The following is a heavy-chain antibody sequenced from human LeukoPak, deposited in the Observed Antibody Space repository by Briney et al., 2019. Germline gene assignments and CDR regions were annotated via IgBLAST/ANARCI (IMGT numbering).Heavy chain of an antibody. CDR1: GFTFSSYI. Sequence: PGGSLRLSCAASGFTFSSYIMNWVRQAPGKGLEWVSSISSSSSYIYYADSVKGRFTISRDNAKNSLYLQMNSLRDEDTAVYYCVRLVGSRSCSGGTCYSDYWGQGTLVTVSS. J-gene: IGHJ4*02. CDR2: ISSSSSYI. CDR3: VRLVGSRSCSGGTCYSDY. D-gene: IGHD2-15*01. V-gene: IGHV3-21*01.